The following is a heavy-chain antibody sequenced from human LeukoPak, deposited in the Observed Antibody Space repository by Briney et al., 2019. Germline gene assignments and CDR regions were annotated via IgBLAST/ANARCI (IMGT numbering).Heavy chain of an antibody. V-gene: IGHV4-59*01. J-gene: IGHJ4*02. Sequence: SETLSLTCAVYGGSFSGYYWSWIRQPPGKGLEWIGYIYYSGSTNYNPSLKSRVTISVDTSKNQFSLKLSSVTAADTAVYYCARTKWLLTWGQGTLVTVSS. CDR3: ARTKWLLT. CDR1: GGSFSGYY. CDR2: IYYSGST. D-gene: IGHD3-22*01.